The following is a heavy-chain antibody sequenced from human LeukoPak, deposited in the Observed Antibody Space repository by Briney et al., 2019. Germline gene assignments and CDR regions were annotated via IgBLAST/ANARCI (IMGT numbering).Heavy chain of an antibody. D-gene: IGHD2-21*02. CDR2: ISGSGGST. CDR1: GFTFSSYA. J-gene: IGHJ6*03. CDR3: AKLGGDHKYYYYYMDV. V-gene: IGHV3-23*01. Sequence: EGSLGLSCAASGFTFSSYAMSWVRQAPGKGLEWVSAISGSGGSTYYADSVKGRFTISRDNSKSTLHLQMNSLRAEDTAVYYCAKLGGDHKYYYYYMDVWGKGTTVTVSS.